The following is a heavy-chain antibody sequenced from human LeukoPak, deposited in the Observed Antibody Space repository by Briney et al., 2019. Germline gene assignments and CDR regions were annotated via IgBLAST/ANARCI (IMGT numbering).Heavy chain of an antibody. V-gene: IGHV3-33*01. CDR1: GFTFSSYG. CDR2: IWYDGSNT. J-gene: IGHJ4*02. CDR3: ARDRSTTHFDY. D-gene: IGHD5/OR15-5a*01. Sequence: GGSLRLSCAASGFTFSSYGMHWVRQAPGKGLEWVAMIWYDGSNTYCADSVKGRFTISRDNSKNTLFLQMDSLRAEGTAVYYCARDRSTTHFDYWGQGTLVTVSS.